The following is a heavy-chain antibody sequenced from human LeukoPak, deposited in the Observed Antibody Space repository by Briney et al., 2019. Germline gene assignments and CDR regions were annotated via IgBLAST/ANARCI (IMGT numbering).Heavy chain of an antibody. CDR1: GFNFNDAA. D-gene: IGHD5-24*01. CDR3: AKDIQLSA. J-gene: IGHJ3*01. V-gene: IGHV3-23*01. Sequence: GGSLRLSCAASGFNFNDAAMTWVRQAPGKGLEWVSLIASSGRNTYYADSVRGRFTISRDNSKKTLSLQMNSLRVEDTAIYYCAKDIQLSAWGLGTMVTVPS. CDR2: IASSGRNT.